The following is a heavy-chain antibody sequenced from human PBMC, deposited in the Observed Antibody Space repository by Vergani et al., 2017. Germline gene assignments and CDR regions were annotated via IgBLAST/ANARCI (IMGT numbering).Heavy chain of an antibody. J-gene: IGHJ4*02. Sequence: QLQLQESGPGLVKPSETLSLTCTVSGGSISSSSYYWGWIRQPPGKGLEWIGSIYYSGSTYYNPSLKSRVTISVDTSKNQFSLKLSSVTAADTAVYYCARVPQYDFWSGYYSGYFDYWGQGTLVTVSS. D-gene: IGHD3-3*01. CDR1: GGSISSSSYY. CDR3: ARVPQYDFWSGYYSGYFDY. CDR2: IYYSGST. V-gene: IGHV4-39*07.